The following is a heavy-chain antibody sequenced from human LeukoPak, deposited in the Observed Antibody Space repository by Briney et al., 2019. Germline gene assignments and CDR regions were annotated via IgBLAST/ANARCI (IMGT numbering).Heavy chain of an antibody. Sequence: PSETLSLTCTVSGGSISSGSYYWSWIRQPAGKGLEWIGRIYTSGSTNYNPSLKSRVTISVDTSKNQFSLKLSSVTAADTAVYYCARDLRGITIFGVVIRQYYYMDVWGKGTTVTVSS. CDR1: GGSISSGSYY. CDR3: ARDLRGITIFGVVIRQYYYMDV. D-gene: IGHD3-3*01. V-gene: IGHV4-61*02. CDR2: IYTSGST. J-gene: IGHJ6*03.